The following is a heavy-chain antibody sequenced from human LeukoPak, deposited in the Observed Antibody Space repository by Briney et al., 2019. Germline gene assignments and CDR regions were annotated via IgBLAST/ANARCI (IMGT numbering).Heavy chain of an antibody. J-gene: IGHJ4*02. Sequence: GGSLRLSCEASGFAFSNYWMHWVRQAPGKGLMWVSQISTDGSQTFYADSVKGRFTISRDNTKNSLYLQMNSLRAEDTAVFYCARDQYDTWSRRGNFDSWGQGTLVIVSP. CDR1: GFAFSNYW. CDR2: ISTDGSQT. D-gene: IGHD3-3*01. CDR3: ARDQYDTWSRRGNFDS. V-gene: IGHV3-74*01.